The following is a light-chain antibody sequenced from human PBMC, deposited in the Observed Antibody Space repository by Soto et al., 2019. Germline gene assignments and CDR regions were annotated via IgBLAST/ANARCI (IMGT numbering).Light chain of an antibody. CDR1: QNIFYSSNNKNY. CDR3: HHYYSTPPT. Sequence: DIVMTQSPDSLAVSLGERATINCKSSQNIFYSSNNKNYLAWYQQKPGQPPKLLIYWASTRESGVPDRFSGSGSGTDFTLTISSLQAEDVAVYYCHHYYSTPPTFGQGTKVDIK. CDR2: WAS. V-gene: IGKV4-1*01. J-gene: IGKJ1*01.